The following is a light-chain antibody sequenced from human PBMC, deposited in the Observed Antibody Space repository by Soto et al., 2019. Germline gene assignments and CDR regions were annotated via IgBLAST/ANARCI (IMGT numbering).Light chain of an antibody. Sequence: DIQMTQSPSSLSASVGDRVTISCQASQDISKYLNWYQQHPGKAPRLLIYDASSLDAGVPSRFSGSGSGTDFIFTIDSLQPEDIAIYFCQQFYTLPPAFGQGTKLEIK. J-gene: IGKJ2*01. CDR3: QQFYTLPPA. V-gene: IGKV1-33*01. CDR1: QDISKY. CDR2: DAS.